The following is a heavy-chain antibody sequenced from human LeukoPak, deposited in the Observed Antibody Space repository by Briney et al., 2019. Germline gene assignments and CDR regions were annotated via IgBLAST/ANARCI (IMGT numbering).Heavy chain of an antibody. V-gene: IGHV3-72*01. CDR2: TRNKANSYTT. D-gene: IGHD6-6*01. CDR3: ARVLTSSWSGTVCDY. Sequence: GGSLRLSCAASGFTFSDHYMDWVRQAPGKGLEWVGRTRNKANSYTTEYAASVKDRFTISRDDSKNSLYLQMNSLKTEDTAVYYCARVLTSSWSGTVCDYWGQGTLVTVSS. CDR1: GFTFSDHY. J-gene: IGHJ4*02.